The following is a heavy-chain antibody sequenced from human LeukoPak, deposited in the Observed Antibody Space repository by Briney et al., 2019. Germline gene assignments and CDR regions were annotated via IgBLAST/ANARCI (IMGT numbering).Heavy chain of an antibody. Sequence: GASVTVSCKASGYTFTGYYMHWVRQAPGQGLEWMGWINPNSGGTNYAQKFQGRVTMTRDTSISTAYMEPSRLRSDDTAVYYCARDREGVGAVTDYWGQGTLVTVSS. CDR1: GYTFTGYY. CDR3: ARDREGVGAVTDY. CDR2: INPNSGGT. J-gene: IGHJ4*02. D-gene: IGHD1-26*01. V-gene: IGHV1-2*02.